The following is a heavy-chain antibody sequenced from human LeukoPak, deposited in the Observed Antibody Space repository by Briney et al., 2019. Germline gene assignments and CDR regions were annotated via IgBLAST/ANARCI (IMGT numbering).Heavy chain of an antibody. D-gene: IGHD6-6*01. J-gene: IGHJ5*02. V-gene: IGHV4-34*01. CDR1: GGSFSGYY. Sequence: SETLSLTCAVYGGSFSGYYWSWIRQPPGKGLEWIGEINHSGSTNYNPSLKSRVTISVDTSKNQFSLKLSSVTAADTAVYYCARDLAEYKSWFDPWGQGTLVTVSS. CDR3: ARDLAEYKSWFDP. CDR2: INHSGST.